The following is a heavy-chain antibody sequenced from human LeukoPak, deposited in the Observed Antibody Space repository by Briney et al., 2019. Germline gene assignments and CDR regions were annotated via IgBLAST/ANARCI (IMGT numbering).Heavy chain of an antibody. D-gene: IGHD3-22*01. J-gene: IGHJ4*02. CDR2: ISSSGSTI. CDR3: ARKRGLVVVTTYAFDY. Sequence: GGSLRLSCAASGFTFSDYYMSWIRQAPGKGLEWVSYISSSGSTIYYADSVKGRFTISRDNAKNSLYLQMNSLRAEDTAVYYCARKRGLVVVTTYAFDYWGQGTLVTVSS. CDR1: GFTFSDYY. V-gene: IGHV3-11*04.